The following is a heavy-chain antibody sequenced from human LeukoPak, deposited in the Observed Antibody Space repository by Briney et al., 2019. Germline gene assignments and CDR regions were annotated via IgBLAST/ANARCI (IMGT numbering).Heavy chain of an antibody. D-gene: IGHD6-19*01. Sequence: ASVKVSCKASGYTFTSHGISWVRQAPGQGLEWMGWTSAYSGDTNYAQKLQGRVTMTTETSASIAYMELRSLRSDDTAVYYCARDTVAGTGRYYYYGMDVWGQGTTVTVSS. J-gene: IGHJ6*02. V-gene: IGHV1-18*01. CDR3: ARDTVAGTGRYYYYGMDV. CDR2: TSAYSGDT. CDR1: GYTFTSHG.